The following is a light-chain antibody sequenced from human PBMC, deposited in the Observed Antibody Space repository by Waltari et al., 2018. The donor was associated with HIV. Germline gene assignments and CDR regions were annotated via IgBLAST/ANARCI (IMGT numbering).Light chain of an antibody. CDR2: KTS. CDR1: QSVSTW. J-gene: IGKJ3*01. V-gene: IGKV1-5*03. Sequence: DIQMTQSPSTLSASVAARATITCRASQSVSTWLAWYQQKPGKAPKLVIYKTSSLETGVPSRFSGSGSGTEFTLTISDLHPDDFATYYCQQMNSFSFGPGTKVEI. CDR3: QQMNSFS.